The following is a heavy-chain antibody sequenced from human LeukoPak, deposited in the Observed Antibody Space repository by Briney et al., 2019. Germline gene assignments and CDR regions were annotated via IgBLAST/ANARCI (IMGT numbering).Heavy chain of an antibody. CDR3: AREVAAARGSFDN. D-gene: IGHD6-13*01. Sequence: GSLRLSCAASGFTFSSYWMSWVRQPPGKGLEWIGEINHRGNTNHNPSLKSRVTIPVDTSKNQFSLKLSSVTAADTAVFYCAREVAAARGSFDNWGQGTLVTVSS. CDR1: GFTFSSYW. CDR2: INHRGNT. J-gene: IGHJ4*02. V-gene: IGHV4-34*01.